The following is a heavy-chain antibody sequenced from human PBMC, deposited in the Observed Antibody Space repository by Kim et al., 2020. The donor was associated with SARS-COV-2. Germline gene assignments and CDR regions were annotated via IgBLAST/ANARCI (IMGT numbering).Heavy chain of an antibody. D-gene: IGHD5-12*01. V-gene: IGHV3-48*02. J-gene: IGHJ4*02. Sequence: YAASVKGRFTISRDNAKNSLYLQMNSLRDEDTAVYYCAREMWLPKGVFDYWGQGTLVTVSS. CDR3: AREMWLPKGVFDY.